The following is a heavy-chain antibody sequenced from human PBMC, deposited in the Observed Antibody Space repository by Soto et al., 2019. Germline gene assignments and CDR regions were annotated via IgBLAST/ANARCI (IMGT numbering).Heavy chain of an antibody. CDR3: TRDGPQGVQGTGRFIDY. CDR2: IKQDGSEK. J-gene: IGHJ4*02. V-gene: IGHV3-7*01. Sequence: RRLSCAASGFTFSTYWMSWVRQAPGKGLEWVANIKQDGSEKYYVDSVKGRFTISRDSAKNSLYLQMNSLRDEDTAVYYCTRDGPQGVQGTGRFIDYWGQGTLVTVSS. CDR1: GFTFSTYW. D-gene: IGHD3-10*01.